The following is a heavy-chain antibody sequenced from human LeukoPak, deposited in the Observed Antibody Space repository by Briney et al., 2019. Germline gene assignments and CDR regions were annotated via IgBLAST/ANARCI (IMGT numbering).Heavy chain of an antibody. Sequence: SETLSVTCTVSGGSISSYYWSWIRQPPGKGLEWIGYIYYSGSTNYNPSLKSRVTISVDTSKNQFSLKLSSVTAADTAVYSCARATYCRSTSCSSYYYYMDVWGKGTTVTVSS. CDR3: ARATYCRSTSCSSYYYYMDV. D-gene: IGHD2-2*01. J-gene: IGHJ6*03. V-gene: IGHV4-59*01. CDR1: GGSISSYY. CDR2: IYYSGST.